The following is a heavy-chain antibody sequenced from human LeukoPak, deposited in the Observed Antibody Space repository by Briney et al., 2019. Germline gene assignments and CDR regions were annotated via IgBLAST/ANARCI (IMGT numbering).Heavy chain of an antibody. Sequence: ASVKVSCKASGYTFTSYGISWVRQAPGQGLEWMGWISAYNGNTNYAQKLQGRVTMTTDTSTSTAYMELRSLRSDDTAVYYCARAPMEQWLDIWFDPWGPGTLATVSS. CDR1: GYTFTSYG. CDR3: ARAPMEQWLDIWFDP. D-gene: IGHD6-19*01. V-gene: IGHV1-18*01. CDR2: ISAYNGNT. J-gene: IGHJ5*02.